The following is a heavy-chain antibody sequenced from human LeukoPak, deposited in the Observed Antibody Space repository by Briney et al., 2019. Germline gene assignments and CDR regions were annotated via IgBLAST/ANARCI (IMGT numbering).Heavy chain of an antibody. D-gene: IGHD3-9*01. CDR1: GYTFTSYG. CDR2: ISAYNGNT. Sequence: VASVKVSCKASGYTFTSYGISWVRQAPGQGLEWMGWISAYNGNTNYAQKLQGRVTMTTDTSTSTAYMELRSLRSDDTAVYYCAREGYDILTGYSTPDYWGQGTLVTVSS. V-gene: IGHV1-18*01. J-gene: IGHJ4*02. CDR3: AREGYDILTGYSTPDY.